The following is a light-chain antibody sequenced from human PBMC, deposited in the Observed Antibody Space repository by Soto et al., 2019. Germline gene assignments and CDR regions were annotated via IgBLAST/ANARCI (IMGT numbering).Light chain of an antibody. V-gene: IGKV1-33*01. CDR1: QDITSY. CDR2: DAS. J-gene: IGKJ3*01. Sequence: DIQMTQSPSSLSASVGDRVTITCQASQDITSYLHWYQHKPGKAPKLLIYDASILEAGVPPRFSGSGSGTYFPFTISSLPTEDVAKYYWQYCGYCPLLGPGTTVDFK. CDR3: QYCGYCPL.